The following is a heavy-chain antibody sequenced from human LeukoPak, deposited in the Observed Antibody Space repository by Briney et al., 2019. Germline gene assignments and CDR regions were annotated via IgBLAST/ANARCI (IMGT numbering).Heavy chain of an antibody. V-gene: IGHV3-64*04. D-gene: IGHD6-13*01. CDR1: GFTFSSYS. J-gene: IGHJ4*02. CDR2: INGDGGST. Sequence: GGSLRLSCAASGFTFSSYSMHWVRQAPGKGLECVSAINGDGGSTYYADSVKGRFTISRDNSKNTLYLQMNSLRAEDTAVYYCAKDRSPAAGTPFDYWGQGTLVTVSS. CDR3: AKDRSPAAGTPFDY.